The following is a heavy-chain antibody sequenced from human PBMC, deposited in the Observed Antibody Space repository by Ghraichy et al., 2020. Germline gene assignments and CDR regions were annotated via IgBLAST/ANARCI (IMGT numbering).Heavy chain of an antibody. CDR2: IYSVGTT. V-gene: IGHV3-66*01. CDR1: GFTVSVNY. D-gene: IGHD1-20*01. Sequence: GGSLRLSCAASGFTVSVNYMSWVRQAPGKGLEWVSVIYSVGTTKYADSVKGRFIISRDSSQNTVYLQMNSLRVDDTGLYYCARAPGITVTTSQENYGMDVWGKGTTVIVSS. CDR3: ARAPGITVTTSQENYGMDV. J-gene: IGHJ6*04.